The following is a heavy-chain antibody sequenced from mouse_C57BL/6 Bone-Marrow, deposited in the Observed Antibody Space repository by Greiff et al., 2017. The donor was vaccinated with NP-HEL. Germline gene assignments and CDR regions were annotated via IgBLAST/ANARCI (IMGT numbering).Heavy chain of an antibody. CDR3: ARYGSSPYYYAMDY. J-gene: IGHJ4*01. CDR1: GFTFTDYY. CDR2: VYPYNGGT. V-gene: IGHV1-36*01. D-gene: IGHD1-1*01. Sequence: EVKLVESGPVLVKPGPSVKISCKASGFTFTDYYMHWVKQSHGKSLEWIGLVYPYNGGTSYNQKFKGKATLTVDTSSSTAYMELNSLTSEDSAVYYCARYGSSPYYYAMDYWGQGTSVTVSS.